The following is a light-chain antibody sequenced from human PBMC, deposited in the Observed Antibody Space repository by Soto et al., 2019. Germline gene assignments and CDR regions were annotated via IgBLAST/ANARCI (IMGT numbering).Light chain of an antibody. CDR2: GAS. V-gene: IGKV3-15*01. J-gene: IGKJ4*01. Sequence: EIVMTQSPATLSVSPGERAILSCRASKSVSNNLAWYQQKPGQAPRLLIYGASTRATGIPARFSGSGSGTEFTLSISSLQSEDCASYYCQQYNNWPPLTFGGGTKVEMK. CDR1: KSVSNN. CDR3: QQYNNWPPLT.